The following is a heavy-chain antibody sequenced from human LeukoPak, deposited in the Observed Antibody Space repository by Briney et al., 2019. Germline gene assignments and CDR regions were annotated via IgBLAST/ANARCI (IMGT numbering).Heavy chain of an antibody. CDR3: ASHFHGSGSSPFDY. J-gene: IGHJ4*02. D-gene: IGHD3-10*01. Sequence: SETLSLTCTVSGGSISSYYWSWIRQPPGKGLEWIGYIYYSGSTNCNPSLKSRVTISVDTSKNQFSLKLSSVTAADTAVYYCASHFHGSGSSPFDYWGQGTLVTVSS. CDR2: IYYSGST. CDR1: GGSISSYY. V-gene: IGHV4-59*01.